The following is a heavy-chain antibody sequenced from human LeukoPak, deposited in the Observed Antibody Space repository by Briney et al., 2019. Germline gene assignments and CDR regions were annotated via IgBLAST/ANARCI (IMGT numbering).Heavy chain of an antibody. V-gene: IGHV4-38-2*02. D-gene: IGHD6-19*01. CDR2: IYHSGST. Sequence: SETLSLTCTVSGYCISSGYYWGWIREPPGKGLEWIGSIYHSGSTYYNPSLKSRATISVDTSKNQFSLKLSSVTAADTAVYYCARDPAGTGPGVWGQGTLVTVSS. CDR1: GYCISSGYY. J-gene: IGHJ4*02. CDR3: ARDPAGTGPGV.